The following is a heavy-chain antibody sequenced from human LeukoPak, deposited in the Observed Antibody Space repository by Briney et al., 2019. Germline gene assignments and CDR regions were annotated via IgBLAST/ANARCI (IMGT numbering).Heavy chain of an antibody. CDR3: ARGLAAARPGAFDI. V-gene: IGHV3-53*04. CDR2: IYSGGST. D-gene: IGHD6-6*01. CDR1: GFTVSSNY. Sequence: PGGSLRLSCAASGFTVSSNYMSWVRQAPGKGLEWVSVIYSGGSTYYADSVKGRFTISRHNSKNTLYLQMNSLRAEDTAVYYCARGLAAARPGAFDIWGQGTMVTVSS. J-gene: IGHJ3*02.